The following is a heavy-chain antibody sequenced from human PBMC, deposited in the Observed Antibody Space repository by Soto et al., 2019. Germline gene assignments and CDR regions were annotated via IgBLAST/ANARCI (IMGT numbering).Heavy chain of an antibody. D-gene: IGHD3-22*01. J-gene: IGHJ4*02. CDR1: GDSISSPHYY. CDR2: IYYTGNN. CDR3: AREPKQNYDSSPWNGGFDS. Sequence: SETLSLTCTVSGDSISSPHYYWTWIRQPPGKGLEWVGYIYYTGNNFYNPALKSRVAMSVDPSTNQFSLKLASVTDTDTAVYFCAREPKQNYDSSPWNGGFDSWGQGTLVTVSS. V-gene: IGHV4-30-4*01.